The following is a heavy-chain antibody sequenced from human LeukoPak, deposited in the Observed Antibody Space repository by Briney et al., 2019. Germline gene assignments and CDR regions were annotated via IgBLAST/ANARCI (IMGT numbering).Heavy chain of an antibody. V-gene: IGHV4-39*01. CDR1: GGSISSSSYY. Sequence: SETLSLTCTVSGGSISSSSYYWGWIRQPPGKGLEWIGSIYYSGSTYYNPSLKSRVTISVYTSKNQFSLKLSSVTAADTAVYYCARRAYCYDSSGFDYWGQGTLVTVSS. J-gene: IGHJ4*02. CDR2: IYYSGST. CDR3: ARRAYCYDSSGFDY. D-gene: IGHD3-22*01.